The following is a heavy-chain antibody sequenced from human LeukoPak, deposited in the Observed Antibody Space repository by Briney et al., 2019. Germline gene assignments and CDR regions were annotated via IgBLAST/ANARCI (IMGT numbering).Heavy chain of an antibody. CDR3: AKGVVPAARSWFDP. J-gene: IGHJ5*02. V-gene: IGHV4-39*07. D-gene: IGHD2-2*01. Sequence: SETLSLTCSVSSGSISSSSYYWGWIRQPPGKGLEWIGSIYYTGSEYYNPSLKSRVTISVDKSKNQFSLKLSSVTAADTAVYYCAKGVVPAARSWFDPWGQGTLVTVSS. CDR1: SGSISSSSYY. CDR2: IYYTGSE.